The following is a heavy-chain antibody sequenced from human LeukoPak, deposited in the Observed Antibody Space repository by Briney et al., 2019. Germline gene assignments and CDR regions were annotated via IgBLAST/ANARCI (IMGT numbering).Heavy chain of an antibody. CDR3: ARDLHYYDSSGYYST. Sequence: SVKVSCKASGGTFSSYAISWVRQAPGQGLEWMGGIIPIFGTANYAQKFQGRVTITADKSTSTAYMELSSLRSEDTAVYYCARDLHYYDSSGYYSTWGQGTLVTVSS. CDR2: IIPIFGTA. CDR1: GGTFSSYA. V-gene: IGHV1-69*06. J-gene: IGHJ5*02. D-gene: IGHD3-22*01.